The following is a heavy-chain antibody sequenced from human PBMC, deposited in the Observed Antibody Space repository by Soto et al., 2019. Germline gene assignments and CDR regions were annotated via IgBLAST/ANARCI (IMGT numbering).Heavy chain of an antibody. V-gene: IGHV6-1*01. J-gene: IGHJ5*02. CDR2: TYYRSKWYN. CDR1: GDSVSSNGAA. Sequence: SQTLSLTCAISGDSVSSNGAAWNWIRQSPSRGLEWLGRTYYRSKWYNDYAVSVKSRITINPDTSKNQFSLQLNSVTPEDTAVYYCARGSSSWYASAYNWFDPWGQGTLVTVSS. CDR3: ARGSSSWYASAYNWFDP. D-gene: IGHD6-13*01.